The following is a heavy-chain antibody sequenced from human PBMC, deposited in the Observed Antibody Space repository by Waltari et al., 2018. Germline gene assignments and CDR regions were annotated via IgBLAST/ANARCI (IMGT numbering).Heavy chain of an antibody. Sequence: QVQLQESGPGLVKPSETLSLTCTVSGGSISSYYWSWIRQPPGKGLEWIGYIYTSGRTNYNPSLKSRVTIAVDTSKNQFSLKLSSVTAADTAVYYCASGGVPGDAFDIWGQGTMVTVSS. CDR1: GGSISSYY. CDR2: IYTSGRT. D-gene: IGHD3-16*01. V-gene: IGHV4-4*09. J-gene: IGHJ3*02. CDR3: ASGGVPGDAFDI.